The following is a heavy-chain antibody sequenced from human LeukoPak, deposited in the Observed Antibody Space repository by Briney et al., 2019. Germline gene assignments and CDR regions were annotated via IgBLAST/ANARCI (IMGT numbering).Heavy chain of an antibody. V-gene: IGHV4-59*01. D-gene: IGHD6-19*01. Sequence: SEPLSLTRTVSCGSIRNYYWTWIPQPPGKGREWIGYIHYSGITKYNPSFWSRVTISVETFKNQFSLKLTSVTAADTAVYYCVRDREFTSDWVGIDYWGQGILVTVSS. CDR1: CGSIRNYY. CDR2: IHYSGIT. CDR3: VRDREFTSDWVGIDY. J-gene: IGHJ4*02.